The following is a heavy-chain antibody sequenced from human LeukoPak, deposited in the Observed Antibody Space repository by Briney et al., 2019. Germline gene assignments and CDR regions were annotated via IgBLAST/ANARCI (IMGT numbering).Heavy chain of an antibody. J-gene: IGHJ4*02. Sequence: SGGSLRLSCAASGFTFSRYWMSWVRQAPGKGLEWVATIKQDGSEKYYVYSVKGRFTISRENAKNSLYLKMNSLRAEDTAVYYCAREAQQHYYFDYWGQGTLVTVAS. CDR2: IKQDGSEK. CDR3: AREAQQHYYFDY. CDR1: GFTFSRYW. D-gene: IGHD6-13*01. V-gene: IGHV3-7*05.